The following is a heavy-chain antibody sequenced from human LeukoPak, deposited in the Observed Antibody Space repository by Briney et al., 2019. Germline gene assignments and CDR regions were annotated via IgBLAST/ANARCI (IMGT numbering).Heavy chain of an antibody. J-gene: IGHJ4*02. CDR1: GFTFSSYA. V-gene: IGHV3-30*04. Sequence: GGSLRLTCAASGFTFSSYAMRWVRQAPGKGLEWVAVISYDGSNKYYADSVKGRFTISRDNSKNTLYLQMNSLRAEDTAVYYCARDDTYYYDSSGYYYPYWGQGTLVTVSS. CDR3: ARDDTYYYDSSGYYYPY. D-gene: IGHD3-22*01. CDR2: ISYDGSNK.